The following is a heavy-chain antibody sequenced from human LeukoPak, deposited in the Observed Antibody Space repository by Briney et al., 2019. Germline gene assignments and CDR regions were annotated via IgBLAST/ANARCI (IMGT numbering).Heavy chain of an antibody. CDR1: GFTFSSYS. J-gene: IGHJ5*02. CDR2: ISSSSSYI. D-gene: IGHD5-18*01. V-gene: IGHV3-21*01. Sequence: PGGSLRLSCAASGFTFSSYSMNWVRQAPGKGLEWVSSISSSSSYIYYADSVKGRFTISRDNAKNSLYLQMNSLRAEDTAVYYCARTYRRYSYGLPYNWFDPWGQGTLVTVSS. CDR3: ARTYRRYSYGLPYNWFDP.